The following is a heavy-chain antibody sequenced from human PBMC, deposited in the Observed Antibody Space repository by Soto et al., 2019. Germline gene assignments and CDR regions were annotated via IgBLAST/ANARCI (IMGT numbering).Heavy chain of an antibody. CDR3: ARRVTGGGERFDP. V-gene: IGHV4-30-4*01. J-gene: IGHJ5*02. Sequence: SETLSLTCTVSGASVSSGDYYWTWIRQPPGKDLEWIGYIYSSGNTNYNPSLGSRVTMSKDTSKNQFSLKLNSVTAADTAVYYCARRVTGGGERFDPWGLGTLVTVSS. D-gene: IGHD7-27*01. CDR1: GASVSSGDYY. CDR2: IYSSGNT.